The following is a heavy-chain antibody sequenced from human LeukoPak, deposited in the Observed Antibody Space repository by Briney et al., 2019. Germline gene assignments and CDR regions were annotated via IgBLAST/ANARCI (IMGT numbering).Heavy chain of an antibody. CDR3: ARGGTVTTGYYFDY. J-gene: IGHJ4*02. Sequence: GGSLRLSCAASGFTFGSYTMHWVRQAPGKGLEYVSAISSNGGSTYYANSVKGRFTISRDNSKYTLYLQMGSLRAEDMAVYYCARGGTVTTGYYFDYWGQGTLVTVSS. CDR1: GFTFGSYT. CDR2: ISSNGGST. D-gene: IGHD4-11*01. V-gene: IGHV3-64*01.